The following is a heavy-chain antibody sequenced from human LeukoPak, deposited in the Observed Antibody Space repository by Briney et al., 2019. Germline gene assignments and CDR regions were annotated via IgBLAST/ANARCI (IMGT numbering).Heavy chain of an antibody. CDR1: GFTFSSYA. D-gene: IGHD6-6*01. Sequence: PGGSLRLSCAASGFTFSSYAMHWVRQAPGKGLEYVSAISSNGGSTYYADSVKGRFTISRDNSKNTLYLQMSSLRAEDTAVYYCVKDEAPRYSSSSSAFDIWGQGTMVTVSS. CDR2: ISSNGGST. CDR3: VKDEAPRYSSSSSAFDI. V-gene: IGHV3-64D*09. J-gene: IGHJ3*02.